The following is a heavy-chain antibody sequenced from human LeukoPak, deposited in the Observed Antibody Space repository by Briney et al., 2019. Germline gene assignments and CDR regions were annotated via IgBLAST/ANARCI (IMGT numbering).Heavy chain of an antibody. CDR3: AKDMNWFGELLYAVVGYFDY. CDR1: GFTVSSNY. V-gene: IGHV3-23*01. Sequence: PGGSLRLSCAASGFTVSSNYMSWVRQAPGKGLEWVSAISGSGGSTYYADSVKGRFTISRDNSKNTLYLQMNSLRAEDTAVYYCAKDMNWFGELLYAVVGYFDYWGQGTLVTVSS. D-gene: IGHD3-10*01. J-gene: IGHJ4*02. CDR2: ISGSGGST.